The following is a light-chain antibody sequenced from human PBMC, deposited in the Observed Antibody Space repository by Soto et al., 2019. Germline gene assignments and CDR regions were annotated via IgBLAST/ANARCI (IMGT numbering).Light chain of an antibody. V-gene: IGKV3-20*01. CDR1: QSVSSN. Sequence: IVFTQSPGTLSLSPGERATLSCRASQSVSSNLAWYQQKPGQAPRLLIYGAFKRATGIPDRFSGSGSGTDFTLTISRMEPEDFAVYCCQQYGSSPRTFGQGTKVDIK. CDR2: GAF. CDR3: QQYGSSPRT. J-gene: IGKJ1*01.